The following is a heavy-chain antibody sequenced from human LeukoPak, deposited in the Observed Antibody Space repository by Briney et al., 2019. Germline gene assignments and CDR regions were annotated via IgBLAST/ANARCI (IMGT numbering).Heavy chain of an antibody. J-gene: IGHJ6*02. V-gene: IGHV4-34*01. CDR2: INHSGST. D-gene: IGHD6-19*01. CDR3: ARGGRLSSGWVYYYYGMDV. CDR1: GGSFSGYY. Sequence: SETLSLTCAVYGGSFSGYYWSWIRQPPGKGLEWIGEINHSGSTNHNPSLKSRVTISVDTSKNQFSLKLSSVTAADTAVYYCARGGRLSSGWVYYYYGMDVWGQGTTVTVSS.